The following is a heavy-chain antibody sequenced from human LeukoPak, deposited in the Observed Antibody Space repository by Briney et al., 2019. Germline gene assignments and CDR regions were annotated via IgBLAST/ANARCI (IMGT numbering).Heavy chain of an antibody. Sequence: KAGGSLKLSCAASGFTFSSYSMNWVRQAPGKGLEWVSSISSSSSYIYYADSVKGRFTISRDNAKNTLYLQMNSLRAEDTAVYYCARTAYSDYSLGFWGQGTLVTVSS. V-gene: IGHV3-21*01. CDR2: ISSSSSYI. CDR3: ARTAYSDYSLGF. J-gene: IGHJ4*02. CDR1: GFTFSSYS. D-gene: IGHD5-12*01.